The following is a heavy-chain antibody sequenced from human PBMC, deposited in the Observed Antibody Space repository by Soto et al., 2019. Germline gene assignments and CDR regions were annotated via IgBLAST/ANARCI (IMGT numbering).Heavy chain of an antibody. Sequence: VQLVESGGGVVQPGRSLRLSCAASGFTFSSYAMHWVRQAPGKGLEWVAVISYDGSNKYYADSVKGRFTISRDNSKNTLYLQMNSLRAEDTAVYYCARATRGGAVAAVFDYWGQGTLVTVSS. CDR3: ARATRGGAVAAVFDY. CDR2: ISYDGSNK. CDR1: GFTFSSYA. J-gene: IGHJ4*02. D-gene: IGHD6-19*01. V-gene: IGHV3-30-3*01.